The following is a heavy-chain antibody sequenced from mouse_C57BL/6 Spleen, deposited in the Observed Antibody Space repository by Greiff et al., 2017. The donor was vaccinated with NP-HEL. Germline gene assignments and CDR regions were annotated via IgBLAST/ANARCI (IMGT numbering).Heavy chain of an antibody. CDR2: IDPSDSYT. J-gene: IGHJ4*01. V-gene: IGHV1-69*01. CDR1: GYTFTSYW. CDR3: ARSDYYGSSPDYYAMDY. Sequence: QVQLQQPGAELVMPGASVKLSCKASGYTFTSYWMHWVKQRPGQGLEWIGEIDPSDSYTNYNQKFKGKSILTEDKSTSTAYMQISSLTSEDSAVYYCARSDYYGSSPDYYAMDYWGQGTSVTVSS. D-gene: IGHD1-1*01.